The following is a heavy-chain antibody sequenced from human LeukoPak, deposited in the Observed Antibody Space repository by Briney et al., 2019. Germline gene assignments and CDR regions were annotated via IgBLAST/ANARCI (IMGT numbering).Heavy chain of an antibody. V-gene: IGHV3-30*03. Sequence: GGSLRLSCAASGFTFSSYGMHWVRQAPGKGLEWVAVISYDGSNKYYADSVKGRFTISRDNSKNTLYLQMNSLRAEDTAVYYCATSGAYCGGDCYSEDFDYWGQGTLVTVSS. CDR1: GFTFSSYG. CDR3: ATSGAYCGGDCYSEDFDY. D-gene: IGHD2-21*02. CDR2: ISYDGSNK. J-gene: IGHJ4*02.